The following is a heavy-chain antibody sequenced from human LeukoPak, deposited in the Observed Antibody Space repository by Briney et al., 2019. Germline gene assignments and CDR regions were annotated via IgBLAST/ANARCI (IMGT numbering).Heavy chain of an antibody. V-gene: IGHV4-59*01. CDR1: GGSISSYY. D-gene: IGHD3-22*01. CDR2: IYYSRST. J-gene: IGHJ4*02. CDR3: ARGWDYYDTSGYRTSFNY. Sequence: PSETLSLTCTVSGGSISSYYWSWIRQPPGKGLEWIGCIYYSRSTNYNPSLKSRVTISVDTSKNQFSLKLSSVTAADTAVYYCARGWDYYDTSGYRTSFNYWGQGTLVTVSS.